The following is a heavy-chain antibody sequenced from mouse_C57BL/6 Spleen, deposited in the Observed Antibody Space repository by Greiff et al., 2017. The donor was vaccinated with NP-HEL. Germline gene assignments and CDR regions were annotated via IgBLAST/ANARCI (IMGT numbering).Heavy chain of an antibody. D-gene: IGHD2-1*01. J-gene: IGHJ4*01. V-gene: IGHV1-69*01. CDR3: ARYHYRNYYYAMDY. Sequence: QVQLQQPGAELVMPGASVKLSCKASGYTFTSYWMHWVKQRPGQGLEWIGEIDPSDSSPNYNEKCQGKSTLTVDKSSSTAYMQLSSLTSEDSAVYYCARYHYRNYYYAMDYWGQGTSVTVSS. CDR2: IDPSDSSP. CDR1: GYTFTSYW.